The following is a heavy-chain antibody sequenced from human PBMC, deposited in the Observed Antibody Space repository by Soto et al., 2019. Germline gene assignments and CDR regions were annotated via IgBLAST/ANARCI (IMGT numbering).Heavy chain of an antibody. J-gene: IGHJ4*02. D-gene: IGHD3-16*01. V-gene: IGHV1-46*03. CDR1: GYTFTSYY. CDR2: INPSGGST. Sequence: QVQLVQSGAEVKKPGASVKVSCKASGYTFTSYYMHWVRQAPGQGLEWMGIINPSGGSTSYAQKFQGRGNKTRDTSTSTGYMELRSLRSEDTAVYYCARGMGGGSGYWGQGTLVTVSS. CDR3: ARGMGGGSGY.